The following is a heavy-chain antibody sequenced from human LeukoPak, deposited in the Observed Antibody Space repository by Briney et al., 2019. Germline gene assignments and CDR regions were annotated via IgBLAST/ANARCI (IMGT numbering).Heavy chain of an antibody. CDR3: AREPMVRGVSDYYYYGMDV. V-gene: IGHV3-48*03. Sequence: LSXXXSXXXFSXXEXXWVRQAPGXGLEWVSYISSSGSTIYYADSVKGRFTISRDNAKNSLYLQMNSLRAEDTAVYYCAREPMVRGVSDYYYYGMDVWGQGTTVTVSS. CDR2: ISSSGSTI. CDR1: XXXFSXXE. D-gene: IGHD3-10*01. J-gene: IGHJ6*02.